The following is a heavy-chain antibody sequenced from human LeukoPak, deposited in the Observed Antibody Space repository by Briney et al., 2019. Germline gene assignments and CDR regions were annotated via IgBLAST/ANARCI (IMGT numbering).Heavy chain of an antibody. CDR3: ARDDYYDVGGYADDGFDI. CDR2: ITSSGSHI. Sequence: GGSLRLSCAASDFAFSSYCMNWLRQPPGKGLEWVSSITSSGSHIHYADSVKGRFTVSRDNAKNTLYLQMNSQRTEDTAVYYCARDDYYDVGGYADDGFDIWGQGTMVTVSS. V-gene: IGHV3-21*06. D-gene: IGHD3-22*01. CDR1: DFAFSSYC. J-gene: IGHJ3*02.